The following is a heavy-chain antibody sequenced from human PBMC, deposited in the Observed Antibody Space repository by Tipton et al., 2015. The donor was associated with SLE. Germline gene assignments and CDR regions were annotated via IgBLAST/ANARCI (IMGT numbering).Heavy chain of an antibody. CDR1: GGSISRVGYN. J-gene: IGHJ6*02. V-gene: IGHV4-34*01. D-gene: IGHD3-16*01. CDR3: ARGGGWGDYYYGMDV. Sequence: TLSLTCTVSGGSISRVGYNWSWIRQPPGKGLEWIGEINHSGSTSYNPSLKSRVTISVDTSKNQFSLKLSSVTAADTAVYYCARGGGWGDYYYGMDVWGQETTVTVSS. CDR2: INHSGST.